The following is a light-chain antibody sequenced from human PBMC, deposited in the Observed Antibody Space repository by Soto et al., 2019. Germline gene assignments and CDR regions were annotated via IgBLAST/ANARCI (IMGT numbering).Light chain of an antibody. V-gene: IGKV1-9*01. Sequence: DIQMTQSPSSLSAFVGDRLTITCRASQSISTYLNWYQQKLGKAPNLLIYAASTLQSGVPSRFSGSGSGTEFTLTISSLQPEDFATYYCQQLNSYPPFGQGTRLEIK. CDR3: QQLNSYPP. CDR2: AAS. J-gene: IGKJ5*01. CDR1: QSISTY.